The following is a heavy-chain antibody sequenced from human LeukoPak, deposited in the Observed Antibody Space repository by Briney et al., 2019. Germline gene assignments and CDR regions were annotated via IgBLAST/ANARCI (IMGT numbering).Heavy chain of an antibody. Sequence: PGGSLRLSCAASGFSVSNNYMNWVRQAPGKGLEWVSAIYSGGSPYYADSVKVRFTISRDNSKNTLYLQMNSLRAEDTAVYYCARGISDYYALGDYWGQGTLVTVSP. CDR3: ARGISDYYALGDY. CDR2: IYSGGSP. V-gene: IGHV3-66*01. J-gene: IGHJ4*02. CDR1: GFSVSNNY. D-gene: IGHD3-10*01.